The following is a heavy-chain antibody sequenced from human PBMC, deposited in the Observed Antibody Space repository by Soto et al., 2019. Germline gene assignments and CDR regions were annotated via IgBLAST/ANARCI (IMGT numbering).Heavy chain of an antibody. CDR1: GYTFTSYA. D-gene: IGHD3-10*01. Sequence: QVQLVQSGAEVKKPGASVKVSCKAYGYTFTSYAMHWVRQAPGQRLEWMGWINAGTGNTKYSQKFQGRVTITRDTSASTAYMELSSRRSEDTAVYYCARAAYGSGSSDWGQGTLVTVSS. V-gene: IGHV1-3*01. J-gene: IGHJ4*02. CDR2: INAGTGNT. CDR3: ARAAYGSGSSD.